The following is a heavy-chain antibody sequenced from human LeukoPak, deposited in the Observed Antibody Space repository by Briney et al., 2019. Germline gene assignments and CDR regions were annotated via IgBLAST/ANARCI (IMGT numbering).Heavy chain of an antibody. V-gene: IGHV1-2*02. CDR3: ARDSPYDDKAFDF. D-gene: IGHD3-22*01. J-gene: IGHJ4*02. Sequence: GASVKVSCKASGYTFTGYYMHWVRQAPGQGLEWMGWINPNSGDTNYAQKFQARATMTRDTSISTAYMELSRLISDDTAVYYCARDSPYDDKAFDFWGQGTLVTVSS. CDR2: INPNSGDT. CDR1: GYTFTGYY.